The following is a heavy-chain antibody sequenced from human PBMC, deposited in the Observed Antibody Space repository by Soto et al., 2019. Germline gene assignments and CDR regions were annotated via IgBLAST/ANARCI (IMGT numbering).Heavy chain of an antibody. CDR3: ATCNGGACWFRYYGMDV. J-gene: IGHJ6*02. D-gene: IGHD2-21*02. CDR2: IYSSGST. Sequence: QVQLQESGPGLVKPSQTLSLICTVSGGSISSGGYYWSWIRQHPGKGLEWIGYIYSSGSTYYNPSLKNRVTISVDPSKNQFPLKLSSVTAADTAVYYCATCNGGACWFRYYGMDVWGQGTTVTVSS. V-gene: IGHV4-31*03. CDR1: GGSISSGGYY.